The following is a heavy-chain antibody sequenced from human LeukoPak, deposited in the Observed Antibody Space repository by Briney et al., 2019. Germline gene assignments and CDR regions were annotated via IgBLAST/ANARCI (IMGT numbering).Heavy chain of an antibody. J-gene: IGHJ6*03. CDR2: ISAYNGNT. D-gene: IGHD4-11*01. CDR1: GYTFTSYG. CDR3: ARAHDYSNFYPSFGYNYYYMDV. V-gene: IGHV1-18*01. Sequence: ASVKVSCKASGYTFTSYGISWVRQAPGQGLEWMGWISAYNGNTNYAQKLQGRVTMATDTSTSTAYMDLRSLRYDDTAVYYCARAHDYSNFYPSFGYNYYYMDVWGKGTTVTVSS.